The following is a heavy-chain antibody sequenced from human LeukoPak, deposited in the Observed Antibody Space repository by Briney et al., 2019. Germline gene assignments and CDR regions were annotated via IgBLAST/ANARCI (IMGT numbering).Heavy chain of an antibody. CDR3: AREPYYYGSGSYSGLDY. CDR2: IYYSGST. V-gene: IGHV4-59*12. D-gene: IGHD3-10*01. CDR1: GGSISSYY. Sequence: SETLSLTCTVSGGSISSYYWSWIRQPPGKGLEWIGYIYYSGSTNYNPSLKSRVTISVDTSKNQFSLKLSSMTAADTAVYYCAREPYYYGSGSYSGLDYWGQGTLVTVSS. J-gene: IGHJ4*02.